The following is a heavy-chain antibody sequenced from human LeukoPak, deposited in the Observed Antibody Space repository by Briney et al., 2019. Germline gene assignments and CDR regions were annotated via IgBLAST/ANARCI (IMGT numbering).Heavy chain of an antibody. CDR2: INHSGST. J-gene: IGHJ4*02. Sequence: NPSETLSLTCAVYGGSFSGYYWSWIRQPPGKGLEWIGEINHSGSTNYNPSLKSRVTISVDTSKNQFSLKLSSVTAADTAVYYCARGPGTMVRGVIDYWGQGTLVTVSS. V-gene: IGHV4-34*01. CDR1: GGSFSGYY. CDR3: ARGPGTMVRGVIDY. D-gene: IGHD3-10*01.